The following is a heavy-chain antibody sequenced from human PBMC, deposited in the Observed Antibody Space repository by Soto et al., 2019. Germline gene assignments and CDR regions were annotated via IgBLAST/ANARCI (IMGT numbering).Heavy chain of an antibody. J-gene: IGHJ3*02. CDR2: ISGSGGST. CDR1: GFTFSSYA. V-gene: IGHV3-23*01. D-gene: IGHD4-17*01. Sequence: EVQLLESGGGLVQPGGSLRLSCAASGFTFSSYALSWVRQAPGKGLEWVSGISGSGGSTYYADSVKGRFTISRDNAKNTLYLQMNSLRAEETAVYYCAKDRGFYGDYAAFDIWGQGTMVTVSS. CDR3: AKDRGFYGDYAAFDI.